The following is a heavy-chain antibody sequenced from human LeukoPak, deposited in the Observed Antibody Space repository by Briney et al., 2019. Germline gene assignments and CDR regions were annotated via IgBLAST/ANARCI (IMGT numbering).Heavy chain of an antibody. CDR3: ARELNVTAEPFDI. J-gene: IGHJ3*02. D-gene: IGHD6-13*01. CDR2: INSDGGST. CDR1: GFTFRTYW. V-gene: IGHV3-74*01. Sequence: GGSLRLSCAASGFTFRTYWMYWVRQAPGKGLVWVSRINSDGGSTSYADSVKGRFTISRDNAKNTLYLQMNSLRAEDTAVYYCARELNVTAEPFDIWGQGTMVTVSS.